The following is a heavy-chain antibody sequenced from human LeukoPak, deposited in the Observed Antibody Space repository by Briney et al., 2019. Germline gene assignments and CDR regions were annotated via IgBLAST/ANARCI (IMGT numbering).Heavy chain of an antibody. CDR2: FSPGDSNH. CDR1: AYNSSNYW. D-gene: IGHD5/OR15-5a*01. CDR3: ARLERLSTNFDY. V-gene: IGHV5-51*01. J-gene: IGHJ4*02. Sequence: GESLKISCKTSAYNSSNYWIGWVRQMPGKGLEWMGIFSPGDSNHRYSPSFEGQVTISADKSISTAYLQWSSLKASDTAMYFCARLERLSTNFDYWGQGTLVTVSS.